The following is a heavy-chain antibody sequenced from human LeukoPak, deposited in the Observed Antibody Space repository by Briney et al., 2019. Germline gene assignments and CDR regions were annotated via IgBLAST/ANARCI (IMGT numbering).Heavy chain of an antibody. V-gene: IGHV3-23*01. D-gene: IGHD2-2*01. J-gene: IGHJ3*02. CDR1: GFTFSSYA. CDR3: AKDLPPDIVVVPVAINAFDI. Sequence: GSLRLSCAASGFTFSSYAMSWVRQAPGKGLEWVSAISGSGGSTYYADSVKGRFTISRDNSKNTLYLQMNSLRAEDTAVYYCAKDLPPDIVVVPVAINAFDIWGQGTMVTVSS. CDR2: ISGSGGST.